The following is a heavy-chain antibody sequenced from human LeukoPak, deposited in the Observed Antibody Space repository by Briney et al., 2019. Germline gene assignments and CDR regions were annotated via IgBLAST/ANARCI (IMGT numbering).Heavy chain of an antibody. CDR3: ARAGELLWFGVDY. J-gene: IGHJ4*02. D-gene: IGHD3-10*01. CDR1: GGSISSYY. Sequence: PSETLSLTCTVSGGSISSYYWSWIRQPPGKGLEWIGYIYYSGSTNYNPSLKSRVTISVDTSKNQFSLKLSPVTAADTAVYYCARAGELLWFGVDYWGQGTLVTVSS. CDR2: IYYSGST. V-gene: IGHV4-59*01.